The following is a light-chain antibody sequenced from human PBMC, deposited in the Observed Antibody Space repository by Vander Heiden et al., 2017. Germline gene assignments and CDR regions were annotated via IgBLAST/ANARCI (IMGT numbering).Light chain of an antibody. CDR3: QQYYSTPLT. CDR2: WAA. CDR1: QTVLYSSNNKSY. J-gene: IGKJ4*01. V-gene: IGKV4-1*01. Sequence: IVMTQSPASLAVSLGERETINYMSSQTVLYSSNNKSYLACYQQKPAQPPTLLIYWAATSVSGVPHPFSGSGSWTAFTLPIISLQAADVAVSYCQQYYSTPLTFGGGTKVEIK.